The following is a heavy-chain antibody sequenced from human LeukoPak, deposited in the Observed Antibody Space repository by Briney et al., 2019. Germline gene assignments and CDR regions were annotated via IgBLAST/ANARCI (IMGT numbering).Heavy chain of an antibody. V-gene: IGHV4-59*01. CDR2: IHYSGNS. D-gene: IGHD1-26*01. CDR3: ARGVVGATGNYYYMDV. Sequence: SETLSLTCTVSGGSISRYYWSWIRQPPGEGLEWIGHIHYSGNSNYNPSLKSRATISVDTSKNQFSLKLSSVTAADTAVYYCARGVVGATGNYYYMDVWGKGTTVTVSS. J-gene: IGHJ6*03. CDR1: GGSISRYY.